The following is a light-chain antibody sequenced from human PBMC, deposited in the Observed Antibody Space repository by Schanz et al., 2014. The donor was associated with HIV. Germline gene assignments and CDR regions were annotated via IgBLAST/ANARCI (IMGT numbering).Light chain of an antibody. CDR2: EDN. Sequence: QSVLTQPPSASGTPGQRVTISCSGSSSNIQKNYVYWYQQLAGTAPKLLIYEDNRRPSGVPDRFSGSKSGTSASLAISGLRSEDEADYYCCSYAGTNNFWVFGGGTKLTVL. CDR1: SSNIQKNY. J-gene: IGLJ3*02. V-gene: IGLV1-47*01. CDR3: CSYAGTNNFWV.